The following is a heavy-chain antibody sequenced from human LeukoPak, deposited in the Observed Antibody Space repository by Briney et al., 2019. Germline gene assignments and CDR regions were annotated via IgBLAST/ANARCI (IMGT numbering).Heavy chain of an antibody. CDR1: GGSISSGSYY. D-gene: IGHD2-2*02. Sequence: SETLSLTCTVSGGSISSGSYYWSWIRQPAGKGLERIGRIYTSGSTNYNPSLKSRVTISVDTSKNQFSLKLSSVTAADTAVYYCARAGQLYCSSTSCYRGYYYYYMDVWGKGTTVTVSS. V-gene: IGHV4-61*02. CDR2: IYTSGST. J-gene: IGHJ6*03. CDR3: ARAGQLYCSSTSCYRGYYYYYMDV.